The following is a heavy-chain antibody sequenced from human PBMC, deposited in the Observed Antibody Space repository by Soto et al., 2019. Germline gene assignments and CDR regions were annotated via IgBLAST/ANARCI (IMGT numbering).Heavy chain of an antibody. Sequence: EVQLLEPGGGLVQPGRSLRLSCAASGFTFSSYAMNWVRQAPGKGLEWVSAMSGTGGSTYYADSVKGRFTISRDNSKNTLYLQMNSLRVEDTAVFYCAKAGFSSGWSPSYFDYWGQGTLVTVSS. D-gene: IGHD6-19*01. J-gene: IGHJ4*02. CDR2: MSGTGGST. CDR3: AKAGFSSGWSPSYFDY. CDR1: GFTFSSYA. V-gene: IGHV3-23*01.